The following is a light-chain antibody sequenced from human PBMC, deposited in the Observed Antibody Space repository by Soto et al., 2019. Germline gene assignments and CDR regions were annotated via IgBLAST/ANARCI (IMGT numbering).Light chain of an antibody. Sequence: IVLTQSPATLSLSPRETATLSCRASQSVSSKLAWYQQKPGQAPRLLIYGASTRATGIPARFSGSGSGTEFTLTISSLQSEDFAVYYCQQYNNWPPNKFGQGTKVDIK. V-gene: IGKV3-15*01. CDR3: QQYNNWPPNK. J-gene: IGKJ1*01. CDR1: QSVSSK. CDR2: GAS.